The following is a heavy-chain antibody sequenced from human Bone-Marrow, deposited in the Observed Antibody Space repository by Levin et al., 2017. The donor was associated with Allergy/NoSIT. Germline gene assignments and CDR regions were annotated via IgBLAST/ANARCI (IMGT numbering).Heavy chain of an antibody. V-gene: IGHV4-59*08. CDR1: GGSISSYY. J-gene: IGHJ5*02. CDR2: IYYSGST. CDR3: ARQITSRIDP. D-gene: IGHD2-2*01. Sequence: SETLSLTCTVSGGSISSYYWSWIRQPPGKGLEWIGYIYYSGSTNYNPSLKSRVTISVDTSKNQFSLKLSSVTAADTAVYYCARQITSRIDPWGQGTLVTVSS.